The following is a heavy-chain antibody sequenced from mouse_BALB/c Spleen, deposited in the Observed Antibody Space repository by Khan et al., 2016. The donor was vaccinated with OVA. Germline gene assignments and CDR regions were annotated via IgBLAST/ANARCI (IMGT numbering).Heavy chain of an antibody. CDR3: ARDQYGNYFYAMDY. CDR1: GYTFTSYW. D-gene: IGHD2-10*02. J-gene: IGHJ4*01. V-gene: IGHV1-69*02. Sequence: QVQLQQPGAELVKPGAPVKLSCKASGYTFTSYWMNWVKQRPGRGLEWIGRIDPSDSETHYNQKFKDKAKLTVDKSSSTAYIQRSSLPSEDSAVYYCARDQYGNYFYAMDYWGQGTSVTVSS. CDR2: IDPSDSET.